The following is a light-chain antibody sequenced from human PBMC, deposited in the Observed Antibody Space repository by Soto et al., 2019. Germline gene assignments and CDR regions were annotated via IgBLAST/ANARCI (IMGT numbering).Light chain of an antibody. V-gene: IGLV2-14*01. J-gene: IGLJ1*01. CDR2: DVS. CDR3: SSYTTSGTYV. Sequence: QSVLTQPASGSGSPGQSITLSCTGTGSDVGGYNYVSWYQQHPGKAPKLMIIDVSNRPSGVSNRFSGSKSGNTASLTISGLQAEDEADYYCSSYTTSGTYVFGTGTKVTVL. CDR1: GSDVGGYNY.